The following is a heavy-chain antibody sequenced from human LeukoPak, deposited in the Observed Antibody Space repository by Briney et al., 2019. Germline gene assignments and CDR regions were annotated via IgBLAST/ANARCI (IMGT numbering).Heavy chain of an antibody. Sequence: GGSLRLSCAASGFTFSTYAMSWVRQAPGKGLEWVSGVSGSSGSTYSADSVKGRFTISRDNSKSTLFLQMNSLRAEDTAVYYCTGHHQAYSRTYWGQGTLVTVSS. CDR3: TGHHQAYSRTY. CDR2: VSGSSGST. J-gene: IGHJ4*02. CDR1: GFTFSTYA. V-gene: IGHV3-23*01. D-gene: IGHD4-11*01.